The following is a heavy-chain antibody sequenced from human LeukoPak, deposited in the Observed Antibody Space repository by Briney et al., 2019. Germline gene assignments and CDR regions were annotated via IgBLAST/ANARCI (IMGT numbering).Heavy chain of an antibody. V-gene: IGHV3-33*01. Sequence: GGSLRLSCAASGFSFKDTGMHWVRQAPGKGPEWLTIILYDGSTKYYADSVKGRFTVSRDNSKNILYLQMNSLRAEDTAVYYCARDRLTVTGYCTGDNCYAELGRGQGNQVIVSS. D-gene: IGHD2-15*01. CDR2: ILYDGSTK. J-gene: IGHJ4*02. CDR3: ARDRLTVTGYCTGDNCYAELG. CDR1: GFSFKDTG.